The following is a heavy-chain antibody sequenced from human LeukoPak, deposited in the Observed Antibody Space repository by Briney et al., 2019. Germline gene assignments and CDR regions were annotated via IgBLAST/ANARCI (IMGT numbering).Heavy chain of an antibody. D-gene: IGHD4-17*01. V-gene: IGHV4-31*03. J-gene: IGHJ5*02. CDR1: GGSISSGGYY. CDR2: IYYSGST. Sequence: SETLSLTCTVSGGSISSGGYYWSWLRQHPGKGLEWIGYIYYSGSTYYNPSLKSRVTISVDTSKNQFSLKLSSVTAADTAVYYCAGSYGDFHNWFDPWGQGTLVTVSS. CDR3: AGSYGDFHNWFDP.